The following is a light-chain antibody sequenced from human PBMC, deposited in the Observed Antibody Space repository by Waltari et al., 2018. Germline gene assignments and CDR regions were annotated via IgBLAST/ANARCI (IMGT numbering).Light chain of an antibody. CDR2: GAS. CDR1: QSISRN. CDR3: QQYNNWRT. J-gene: IGKJ2*01. V-gene: IGKV3-15*01. Sequence: EILMTQSPPTLSVSPGERATLSSRASQSISRNLDWHQQKPGQAPRLLIYGASTRAPGVPARFSGSGSGTEFTLTISSLQSEDFAVYYCQQYNNWRTFGQGTKLEIK.